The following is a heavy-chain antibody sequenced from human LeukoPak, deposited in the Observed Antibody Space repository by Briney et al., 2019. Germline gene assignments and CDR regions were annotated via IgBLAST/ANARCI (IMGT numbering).Heavy chain of an antibody. CDR2: IYYSGST. CDR1: GGSISSYY. Sequence: SETLSLTCTVSGGSISSYYWSWIRQPPGKGLEWIGYIYYSGSTNYNPSLKSRVTISVDTSKNQFSLKLSSVTAADTAVYYRARWARSTIFGVPSFDYWGQGTLVTVSS. V-gene: IGHV4-59*08. CDR3: ARWARSTIFGVPSFDY. D-gene: IGHD3-3*01. J-gene: IGHJ4*02.